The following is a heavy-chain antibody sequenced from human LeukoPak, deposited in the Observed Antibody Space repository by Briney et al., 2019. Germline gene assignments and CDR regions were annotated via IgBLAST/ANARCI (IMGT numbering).Heavy chain of an antibody. CDR2: IYPGDSDT. V-gene: IGHV5-51*01. CDR3: ARSYTQLVDAFDI. J-gene: IGHJ3*02. D-gene: IGHD1-1*01. CDR1: GYSFTSYW. Sequence: GESLKISCKGSGYSFTSYWIGWVRQMPGKGLEWMGIIYPGDSDTRYSPSFQGQVTISADKSISTAYLQWSSLKASDTAMYYCARSYTQLVDAFDIWGQGTMVTVSS.